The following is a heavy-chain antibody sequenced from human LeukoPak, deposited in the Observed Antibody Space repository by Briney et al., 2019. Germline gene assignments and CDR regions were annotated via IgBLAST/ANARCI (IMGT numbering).Heavy chain of an antibody. CDR2: IYYSGST. Sequence: SETLSLTCTVSGGSISSSSYYWGWIRQPPGKGLEWIGSIYYSGSTYYNPSLKSRVTISVDTSKNQFSLKLSSVTAADTAVYYCARGRTSSGWSQLIMNYYYYMDVWGKGTTVTVSS. D-gene: IGHD6-19*01. V-gene: IGHV4-39*07. CDR3: ARGRTSSGWSQLIMNYYYYMDV. CDR1: GGSISSSSYY. J-gene: IGHJ6*03.